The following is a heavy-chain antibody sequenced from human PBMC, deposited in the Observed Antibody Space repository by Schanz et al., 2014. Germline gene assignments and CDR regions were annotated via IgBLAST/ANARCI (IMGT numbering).Heavy chain of an antibody. V-gene: IGHV1-3*04. CDR2: INTGSGDT. Sequence: QVQVVQSGAELKKPGASVKVSCKASGYTFTTYAMSWVRQAPGQGLEWVGWINTGSGDTKYSQNFQGRVTITSDTSASTAYMELSSLRSEDTAVYSCARGIGGYGANNYFDYWGQGTLVTVSS. D-gene: IGHD5-12*01. J-gene: IGHJ4*02. CDR1: GYTFTTYA. CDR3: ARGIGGYGANNYFDY.